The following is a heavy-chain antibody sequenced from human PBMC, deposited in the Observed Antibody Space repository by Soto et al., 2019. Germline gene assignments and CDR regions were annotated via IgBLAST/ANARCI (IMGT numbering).Heavy chain of an antibody. CDR2: INHSGST. Sequence: SETLSLTCAVYGGSFSGYYWSWIRQPPGKGLEWIGEINHSGSTNYNPSLKSRVTISVDTSKNQFSLKLSSVTAADTAVYYCARGSLYGADFDYWGQGTLVTVSS. D-gene: IGHD4-17*01. CDR3: ARGSLYGADFDY. CDR1: GGSFSGYY. J-gene: IGHJ4*02. V-gene: IGHV4-34*01.